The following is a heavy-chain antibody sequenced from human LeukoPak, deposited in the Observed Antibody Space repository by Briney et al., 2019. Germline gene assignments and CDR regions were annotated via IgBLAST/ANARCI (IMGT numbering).Heavy chain of an antibody. D-gene: IGHD4-11*01. J-gene: IGHJ5*02. CDR2: IYHSGST. Sequence: SETLSLTCAVSGYSISSGYYWGWIRQPPGKGLEWLGSIYHSGSTYNNPPLKSRVTMSVDTSKNQFSLKLTSVTAADTAVYYCARAYSNWFDPWGQGTLVTVSS. CDR3: ARAYSNWFDP. V-gene: IGHV4-38-2*01. CDR1: GYSISSGYY.